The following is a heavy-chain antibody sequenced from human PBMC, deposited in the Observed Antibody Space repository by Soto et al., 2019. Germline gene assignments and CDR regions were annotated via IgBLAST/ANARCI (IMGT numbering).Heavy chain of an antibody. V-gene: IGHV1-18*01. CDR1: GYTFTSYG. CDR2: ISAYNGNT. CDR3: ARIPPDYYDSSGYYCDY. Sequence: ASVKVSCKASGYTFTSYGISWVRQAPGQGLEWMGWISAYNGNTNYAQKLQGRVTMTTDTSTSTAYMELRSLRSDDTAVYYCARIPPDYYDSSGYYCDYWGQGTLVTVSS. D-gene: IGHD3-22*01. J-gene: IGHJ4*02.